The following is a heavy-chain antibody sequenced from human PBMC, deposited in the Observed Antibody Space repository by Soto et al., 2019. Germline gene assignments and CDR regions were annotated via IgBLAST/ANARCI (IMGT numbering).Heavy chain of an antibody. V-gene: IGHV3-7*01. J-gene: IGHJ4*02. CDR1: GFTFSSYW. Sequence: GGSLRLSCAASGFTFSSYWMSWVRQAPGKGLEWVANIKQDGSEKYYVDSVKGRFTISRDNAKNSLYLQMNSLRAEDTAVYYCARVQWFGELSNRRFDYWGQGTLVTVSS. D-gene: IGHD3-10*01. CDR2: IKQDGSEK. CDR3: ARVQWFGELSNRRFDY.